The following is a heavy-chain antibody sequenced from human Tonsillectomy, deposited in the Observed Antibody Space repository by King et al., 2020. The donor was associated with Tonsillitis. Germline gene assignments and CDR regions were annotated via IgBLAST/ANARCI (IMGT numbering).Heavy chain of an antibody. J-gene: IGHJ4*02. CDR2: ISYDGSIK. CDR1: GTIFSDYG. Sequence: QLVESGGGVVQPGRSLRLSCAASGTIFSDYGLHWVRQAPGKGLDWVAVISYDGSIKYYANSVEGRFSISRDNSKNTLYLQMNSLRVGDTAVYYCAREGARFPVVVATASFGYWGQGILVTVSS. V-gene: IGHV3-33*05. CDR3: AREGARFPVVVATASFGY. D-gene: IGHD2-21*02.